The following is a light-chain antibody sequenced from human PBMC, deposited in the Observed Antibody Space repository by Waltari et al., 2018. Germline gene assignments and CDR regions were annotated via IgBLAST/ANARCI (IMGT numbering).Light chain of an antibody. CDR2: VNSDGSH. J-gene: IGLJ3*02. Sequence: QLVLTQSPSVSASLGASVKLTCTLSSGHRSNIIAWPQQQPEKGPRFLMKVNSDGSHTKGDDIPDRFSGSILGNTAALTITGAQADDESDYYCALYMGSGIWVFGGGTRLTVL. CDR1: SGHRSNI. V-gene: IGLV4-69*01. CDR3: ALYMGSGIWV.